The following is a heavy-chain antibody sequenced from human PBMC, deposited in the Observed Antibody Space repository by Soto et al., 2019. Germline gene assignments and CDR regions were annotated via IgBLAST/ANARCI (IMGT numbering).Heavy chain of an antibody. J-gene: IGHJ6*02. CDR2: IYYSGIT. CDR1: GGSISSYY. D-gene: IGHD1-20*01. Sequence: QVQLQESGPGLVKPSETLSLTCTVSGGSISSYYWSWIRQPPGKGLEWIGYIYYSGITNYNPSLKSRVTXSXDXXKNQFSLKLSSVTAAETAVYYCARYKSNYYYGMDVWGQGTTVTVSS. V-gene: IGHV4-59*01. CDR3: ARYKSNYYYGMDV.